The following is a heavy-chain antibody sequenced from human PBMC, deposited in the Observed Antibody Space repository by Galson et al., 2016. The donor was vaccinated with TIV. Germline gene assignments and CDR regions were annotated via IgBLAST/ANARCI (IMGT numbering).Heavy chain of an antibody. J-gene: IGHJ5*02. CDR2: ISDDGNSK. D-gene: IGHD3-22*01. V-gene: IGHV3-30*09. CDR1: GFTFSPYA. CDR3: AKDGYYYDSNSKNWFDP. Sequence: SLRLSCAASGFTFSPYAMHWVRQAPGKGLEWLAVISDDGNSKYHADSVKGRFAISRDNSKNTLYLQMNNLRVEDTAVYYCAKDGYYYDSNSKNWFDPWGQGTLVTVSS.